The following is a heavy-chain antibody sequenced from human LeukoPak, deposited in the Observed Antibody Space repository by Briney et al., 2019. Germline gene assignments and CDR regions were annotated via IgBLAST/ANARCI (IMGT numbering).Heavy chain of an antibody. J-gene: IGHJ4*02. CDR2: IYHSGST. D-gene: IGHD6-13*01. Sequence: SETLSLTCTVSGYSISSAHYWGWIRQPPGKGLEWIGSIYHSGSTSYNPSLKSRVTISVDTSKNQFSLKLSSVTAADTAVYYCARQVAAAATGFDYWGQGTLVTVSS. CDR1: GYSISSAHY. CDR3: ARQVAAAATGFDY. V-gene: IGHV4-38-2*02.